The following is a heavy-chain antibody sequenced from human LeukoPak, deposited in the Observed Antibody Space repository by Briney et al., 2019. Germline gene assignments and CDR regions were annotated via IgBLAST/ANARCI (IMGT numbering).Heavy chain of an antibody. Sequence: GGSLRRSCVGSGFSLSAFSMNWVRQAPGKGLEGVSYISSSGSTIHYADSVKGRFTVSRANVKSSLYLQMNNLRVEDTAVYYCAKNSGSYSFRYFDNWGQGTQVTVSS. V-gene: IGHV3-48*01. CDR1: GFSLSAFS. D-gene: IGHD1-26*01. CDR2: ISSSGSTI. CDR3: AKNSGSYSFRYFDN. J-gene: IGHJ4*02.